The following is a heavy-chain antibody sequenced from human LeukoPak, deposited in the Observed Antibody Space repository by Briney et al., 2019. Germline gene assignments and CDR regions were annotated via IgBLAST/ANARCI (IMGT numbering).Heavy chain of an antibody. J-gene: IGHJ4*02. CDR1: GFTVSSNY. D-gene: IGHD5-12*01. CDR3: AKDPAPRIVDKELRDY. V-gene: IGHV3-53*01. Sequence: PGGSLRPSCAASGFTVSSNYMSWVRQAPGKGLEWVSVIYSGGSTYYADSVKGRFTISRDNSKNTLYLQMNSLRAEDTAVYYCAKDPAPRIVDKELRDYWGQGTLVTVSS. CDR2: IYSGGST.